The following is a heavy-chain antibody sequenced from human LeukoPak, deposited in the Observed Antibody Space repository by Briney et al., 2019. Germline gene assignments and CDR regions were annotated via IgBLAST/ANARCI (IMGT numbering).Heavy chain of an antibody. Sequence: GGSLRLSCAGSGCTFSSYAMSWVRQAPGKGLEWVSAICGSGGSTYYADSVKGRFTISRDNSKNTLYLQMNSLRAEDTAVYYCAKKAGGSLNLVYMDVWGKGITVTVSS. D-gene: IGHD1-26*01. CDR1: GCTFSSYA. V-gene: IGHV3-23*01. J-gene: IGHJ6*03. CDR3: AKKAGGSLNLVYMDV. CDR2: ICGSGGST.